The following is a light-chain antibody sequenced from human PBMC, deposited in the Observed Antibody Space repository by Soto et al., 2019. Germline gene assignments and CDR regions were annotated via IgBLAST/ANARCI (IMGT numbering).Light chain of an antibody. Sequence: DIQMTQSPSSLSASVGDIITISCRASQSINKYLNWNQHKPGKTPELLIYAASSLQSGVPSRCSGSGSGTNFTLVISSPQPEDVATYYCQQSYDPPPFTCGPGTKVDI. CDR3: QQSYDPPPFT. J-gene: IGKJ3*01. CDR2: AAS. CDR1: QSINKY. V-gene: IGKV1-39*01.